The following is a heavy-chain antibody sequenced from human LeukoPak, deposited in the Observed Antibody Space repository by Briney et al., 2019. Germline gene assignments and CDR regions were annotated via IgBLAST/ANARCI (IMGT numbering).Heavy chain of an antibody. J-gene: IGHJ4*02. CDR3: AKGVTIFGVVAGPIGD. CDR1: GFTFDDYA. D-gene: IGHD3-3*01. Sequence: PGGSLRLSCAASGFTFDDYAMHWVRQAPGKGLEWVSGISWNSGSIGYADSVKGRFTISRDNAKKSLYLQMNSLRAEDMALYYCAKGVTIFGVVAGPIGDWGQGTLVTVSS. CDR2: ISWNSGSI. V-gene: IGHV3-9*03.